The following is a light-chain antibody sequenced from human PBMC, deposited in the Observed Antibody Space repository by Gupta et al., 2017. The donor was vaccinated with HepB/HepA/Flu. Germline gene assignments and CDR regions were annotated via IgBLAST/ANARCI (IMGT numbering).Light chain of an antibody. V-gene: IGLV1-44*01. CDR2: NNY. CDR1: SSNVGSRT. Sequence: QSVLTHPPSAAGTPGQTVSISCVGSSSNVGSRTVNWYQHLPGTTPKLLIYNNYQRPSGVPDRFSGSKSGTSASLAITGLQAEDEADYYCATWANSINGFVFGGGTKLTVL. J-gene: IGLJ2*01. CDR3: ATWANSINGFV.